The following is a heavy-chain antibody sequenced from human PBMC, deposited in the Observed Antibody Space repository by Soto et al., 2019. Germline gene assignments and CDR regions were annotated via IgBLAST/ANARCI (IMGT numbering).Heavy chain of an antibody. D-gene: IGHD6-19*01. CDR1: GESFSGHI. Sequence: QVQLQQSGAGLLKPSETLSLTCAVYGESFSGHIWTWIRQTPGKGLQWIGQINHSGSASYNPSLKSRVTISVHTSNSPFSLELSSVTAADTAVYYCARGLITGSHYSGGWYYFDSWGQGTQVTVYS. CDR2: INHSGSA. V-gene: IGHV4-34*01. CDR3: ARGLITGSHYSGGWYYFDS. J-gene: IGHJ4*02.